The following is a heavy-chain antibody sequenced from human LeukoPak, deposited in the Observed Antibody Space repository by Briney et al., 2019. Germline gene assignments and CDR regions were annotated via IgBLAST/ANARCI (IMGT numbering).Heavy chain of an antibody. CDR2: MHYTGST. D-gene: IGHD3-3*01. CDR1: GASISSASYY. J-gene: IGHJ5*02. V-gene: IGHV4-39*07. Sequence: PSETLPLTCTVSGASISSASYYWAWIRQPPGKGLEWIASMHYTGSTYFNPSLKSRVTISVDTSKNQFSLNLNSVTAADTAVYYCARDPRQGGDFWSATNWFDPWGQGTLVTVSS. CDR3: ARDPRQGGDFWSATNWFDP.